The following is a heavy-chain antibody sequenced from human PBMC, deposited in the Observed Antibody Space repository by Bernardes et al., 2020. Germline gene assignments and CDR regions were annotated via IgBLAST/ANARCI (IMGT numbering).Heavy chain of an antibody. CDR3: ARGRRGSYYDY. Sequence: SETLYLTCAVYGGSFSGFYWTWIRQSPGKGLEWIGEINHSGSTNYNPSLKSRVTFSVHTSKNQISLKLSSVTAADTAVYYCARGRRGSYYDYWGQGTLVTVSS. J-gene: IGHJ4*02. D-gene: IGHD1-26*01. V-gene: IGHV4-34*01. CDR1: GGSFSGFY. CDR2: INHSGST.